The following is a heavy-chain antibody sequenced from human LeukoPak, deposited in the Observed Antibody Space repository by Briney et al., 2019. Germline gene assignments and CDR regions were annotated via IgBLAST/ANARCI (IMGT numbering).Heavy chain of an antibody. V-gene: IGHV3-23*01. CDR2: ISGSGGST. J-gene: IGHJ4*02. CDR3: AKVRGYSGYDPNDYFDY. D-gene: IGHD5-12*01. CDR1: GFTFSSYA. Sequence: QSGGSLRLSCAASGFTFSSYAMSWVRQAPGKGLEWVSAISGSGGSTYYADSVKGRFTISRDNSKNTLYLQMNSLRAEDTAVYYCAKVRGYSGYDPNDYFDYWGQGTLVTVSS.